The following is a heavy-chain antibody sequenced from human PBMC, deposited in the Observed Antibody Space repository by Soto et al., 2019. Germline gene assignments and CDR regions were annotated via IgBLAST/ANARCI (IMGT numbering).Heavy chain of an antibody. D-gene: IGHD2-21*02. CDR1: GFTFSSYA. Sequence: GGSLRLSCAASGFTFSSYAMHWVRQAPGKGLEWVAVISYDGSNKYYADSVKGRFTISRDNSKNTLYLQMNSLRAEDTAVYYCARDEFRGNVVTATFDYWGQGTLVTVSS. V-gene: IGHV3-30-3*01. J-gene: IGHJ4*02. CDR2: ISYDGSNK. CDR3: ARDEFRGNVVTATFDY.